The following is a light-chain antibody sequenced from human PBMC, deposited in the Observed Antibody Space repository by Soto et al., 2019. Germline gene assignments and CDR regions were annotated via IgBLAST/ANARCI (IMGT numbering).Light chain of an antibody. J-gene: IGLJ1*01. CDR3: VAWDDSLTGHV. CDR1: SSNMGTNT. Sequence: QSVLTQPPAASGTPGQRVTISCSGGSSNMGTNTVSWYQQVPGTAPKVLIYVNDQRPSGVPGRFSGSNSGTSASLAISGLQPEDEAEYYCVAWDDSLTGHVFGTGTKVTVL. CDR2: VND. V-gene: IGLV1-44*01.